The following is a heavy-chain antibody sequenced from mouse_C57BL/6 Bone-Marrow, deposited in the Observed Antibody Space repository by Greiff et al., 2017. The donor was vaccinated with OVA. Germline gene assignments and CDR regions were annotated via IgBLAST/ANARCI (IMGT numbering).Heavy chain of an antibody. J-gene: IGHJ4*01. CDR2: IYPGDGDT. V-gene: IGHV1-82*01. D-gene: IGHD6-1*01. CDR3: AKSATAIYALDY. Sequence: VQLQQSGPELVKPGASVKISCKASGYAFSSSWMNWVKQRPGKGLEWIGRIYPGDGDTNYNGKFKGKATLTADKSSSTAYMQLSSLTSEDSAVYFCAKSATAIYALDYWGQGTSVTVSS. CDR1: GYAFSSSW.